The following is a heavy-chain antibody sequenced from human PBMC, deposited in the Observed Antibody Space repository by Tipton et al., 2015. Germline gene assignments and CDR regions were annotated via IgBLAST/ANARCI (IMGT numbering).Heavy chain of an antibody. Sequence: GLVKPSQTLSLTCGISGDSVSSNSAAWNWIRQSPSRGLEWLGNTYYRSKWYSDYAVSVKSRITINSDTSKNQFSLTLNSVTAADTAVYYCARDLEHGMDVWGQGTTVTVSS. V-gene: IGHV6-1*01. CDR3: ARDLEHGMDV. CDR2: TYYRSKWYS. CDR1: GDSVSSNSAA. D-gene: IGHD5-24*01. J-gene: IGHJ6*02.